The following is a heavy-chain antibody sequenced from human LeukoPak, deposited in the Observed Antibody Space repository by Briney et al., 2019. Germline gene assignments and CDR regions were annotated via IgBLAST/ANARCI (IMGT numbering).Heavy chain of an antibody. CDR1: GFTFSSYA. V-gene: IGHV3-23*01. D-gene: IGHD6-13*01. CDR3: AKEGGAMPGTYFDY. CDR2: ISGSGGGT. J-gene: IGHJ4*02. Sequence: GGSLRLSCAASGFTFSSYAMSWVRQAPGKGLEWVSAISGSGGGTYYADSVKGGFTISRDNSKNTLYLQMNSLRAEDTAVYYCAKEGGAMPGTYFDYWGQGALVTVSS.